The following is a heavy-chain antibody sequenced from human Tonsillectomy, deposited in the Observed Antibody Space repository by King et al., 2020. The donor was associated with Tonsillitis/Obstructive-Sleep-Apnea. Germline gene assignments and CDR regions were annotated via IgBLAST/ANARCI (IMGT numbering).Heavy chain of an antibody. Sequence: QLQESGPGLVKPSETLSLTCTVSGGSISSYYWSWIRQPPGKGLEWIGYIYYSGSTNYNPSLKSRVTISVDTSKNQFSLKLSSVTAADTAVYYLASLQRIEMATISGGPYDAFDIWGQGTMVTVSS. D-gene: IGHD5-24*01. CDR1: GGSISSYY. CDR2: IYYSGST. V-gene: IGHV4-59*01. CDR3: ASLQRIEMATISGGPYDAFDI. J-gene: IGHJ3*02.